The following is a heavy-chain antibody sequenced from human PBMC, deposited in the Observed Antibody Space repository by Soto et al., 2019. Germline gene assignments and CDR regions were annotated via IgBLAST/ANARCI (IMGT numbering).Heavy chain of an antibody. D-gene: IGHD3-3*01. CDR2: ITGSGDST. CDR3: AKVFVFTIREGFDY. J-gene: IGHJ4*02. CDR1: GFNFRSYG. V-gene: IGHV3-23*01. Sequence: GGSLRLSCAASGFNFRSYGMSWVRQAPGKGLEWVSAITGSGDSTYYADSVKGRFTVSRDNSKNTLYLQMNSLRAEDTAVYYCAKVFVFTIREGFDYWGLGTLVTVSS.